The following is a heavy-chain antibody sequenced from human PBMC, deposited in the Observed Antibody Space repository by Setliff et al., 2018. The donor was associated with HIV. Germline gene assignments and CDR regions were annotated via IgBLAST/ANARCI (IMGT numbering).Heavy chain of an antibody. CDR2: IYFSGSA. V-gene: IGHV4-31*01. J-gene: IGHJ4*02. Sequence: KPSETLSLTCNVSGDSIISGNYFWTWIRQRPGKGLEYIGHIYFSGSATYDPSLKSQFSMSIDTSKNQFSLKVTSVTAADTAVYYCARGGVFCGRDSCSYFDYWGQGILVTVSS. CDR3: ARGGVFCGRDSCSYFDY. CDR1: GDSIISGNYF. D-gene: IGHD2-21*02.